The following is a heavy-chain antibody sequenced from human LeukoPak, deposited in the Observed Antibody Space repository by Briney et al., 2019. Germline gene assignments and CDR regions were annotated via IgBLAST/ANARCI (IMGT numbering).Heavy chain of an antibody. CDR1: GFTFSSYW. Sequence: PGGSLRLSCAASGFTFSSYWMSWVRQAPRKGLEWVANIKEDGSEKNYVDSVKGRFTISRDNAKNSLYLQMNSLRAEDTAEYYCARGRYGGNSYYFDYWGQGTLVTVSS. D-gene: IGHD4-23*01. J-gene: IGHJ4*02. CDR3: ARGRYGGNSYYFDY. CDR2: IKEDGSEK. V-gene: IGHV3-7*01.